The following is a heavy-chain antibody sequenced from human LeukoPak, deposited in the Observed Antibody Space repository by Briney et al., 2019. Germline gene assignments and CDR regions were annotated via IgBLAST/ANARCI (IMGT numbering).Heavy chain of an antibody. CDR1: GFTFSSYS. Sequence: GGSLRLSCAASGFTFSSYSMNWVRQAPGKGLEWVSSISSSSSYIYYADSVKGRFTISRDNAKNSLYLQMNSLRAEDTAVYYCAREEDDFWSGYYKYFDNWGQGTLVTVSS. D-gene: IGHD3-3*01. J-gene: IGHJ4*02. CDR2: ISSSSSYI. V-gene: IGHV3-21*01. CDR3: AREEDDFWSGYYKYFDN.